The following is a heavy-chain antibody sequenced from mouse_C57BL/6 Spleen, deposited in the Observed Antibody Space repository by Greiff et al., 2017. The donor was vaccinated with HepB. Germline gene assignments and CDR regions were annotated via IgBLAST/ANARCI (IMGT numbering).Heavy chain of an antibody. CDR3: TPLDVVIGY. J-gene: IGHJ2*01. V-gene: IGHV1-15*01. CDR2: IDPETGGT. Sequence: QVQLKESGAELVRPGASVTLSCKASGYTFTDYEMHWVKQTPVHGLEWIGAIDPETGGTAYNQKFKGKAILTADKSSSTAYMELRSLTSEDSAVYYCTPLDVVIGYWGQGTTLTVSS. CDR1: GYTFTDYE. D-gene: IGHD2-14*01.